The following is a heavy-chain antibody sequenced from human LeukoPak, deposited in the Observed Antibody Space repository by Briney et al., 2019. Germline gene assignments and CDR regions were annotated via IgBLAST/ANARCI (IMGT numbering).Heavy chain of an antibody. CDR3: ARGEPYDYVWGSSNIGLYYFDY. D-gene: IGHD3-16*01. CDR2: ISSSGSTI. CDR1: GFTFSSYV. J-gene: IGHJ4*02. V-gene: IGHV3-48*03. Sequence: GGSLRLSCAASGFTFSSYVMNWVRQAPGKGLEWVSYISSSGSTIYYADSVKGRFTISRDNAKNSLYLQMNSLRAEDTAVYYCARGEPYDYVWGSSNIGLYYFDYWGQGTLVTVSS.